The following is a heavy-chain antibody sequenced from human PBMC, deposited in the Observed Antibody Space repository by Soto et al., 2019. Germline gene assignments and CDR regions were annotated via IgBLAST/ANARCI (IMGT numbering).Heavy chain of an antibody. Sequence: QVQLQLSGPGLMKPSQTLSLTCAISGDSVSSNSAGWNWVRQTPSRGLEWLGRTYYKSKWSNNYAVSVKSRITIKPDTSQNQFALQLESVTPEDTAVYYCARGSWDDVSGHYYMDGWGKGTTVTVSS. J-gene: IGHJ6*03. CDR1: GDSVSSNSAG. D-gene: IGHD5-12*01. CDR3: ARGSWDDVSGHYYMDG. CDR2: TYYKSKWSN. V-gene: IGHV6-1*01.